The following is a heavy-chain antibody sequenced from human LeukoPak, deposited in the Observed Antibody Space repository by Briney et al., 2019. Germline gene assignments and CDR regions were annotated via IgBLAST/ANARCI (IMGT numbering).Heavy chain of an antibody. Sequence: PSETLSLTCTVSGGSISSFYYTWIRQPPGKGLEWIGYIDSSGITNYNSSLNSRVTISLDTSQNQFSLKLNSVTAADTAVYYCATVASGWYPDYWGQGALVTVSS. D-gene: IGHD6-19*01. CDR2: IDSSGIT. J-gene: IGHJ4*02. V-gene: IGHV4-59*01. CDR1: GGSISSFY. CDR3: ATVASGWYPDY.